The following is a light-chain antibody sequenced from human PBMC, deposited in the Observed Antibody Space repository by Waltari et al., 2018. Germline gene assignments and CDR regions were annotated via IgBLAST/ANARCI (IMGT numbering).Light chain of an antibody. CDR2: DAS. V-gene: IGKV3-11*01. J-gene: IGKJ1*01. CDR3: QQRSNWPPVWT. Sequence: EIVLTQSPATLSLSPGERATLSCRASQSVSSYLAWYQQKPGQAPRLLIYDASNRATGIPARFSGSGSGTDFTLTISSLEPEDFAVYYCQQRSNWPPVWTFGQGTKVEIK. CDR1: QSVSSY.